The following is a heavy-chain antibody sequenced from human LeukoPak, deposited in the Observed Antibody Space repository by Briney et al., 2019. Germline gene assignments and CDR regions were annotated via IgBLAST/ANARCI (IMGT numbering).Heavy chain of an antibody. V-gene: IGHV3-53*01. CDR1: GFTVSSNY. D-gene: IGHD1-26*01. CDR2: TYSGGSS. CDR3: ARGGRSSGGYLYNFDY. J-gene: IGHJ4*02. Sequence: GESLRLSCAASGFTVSSNYMSWVRQAPGKGLEWVSVTYSGGSSYYADSVKGRFTLSRDNSKNTLYLQMNSLRAEDTAVYYCARGGRSSGGYLYNFDYWGQGTLVTVSS.